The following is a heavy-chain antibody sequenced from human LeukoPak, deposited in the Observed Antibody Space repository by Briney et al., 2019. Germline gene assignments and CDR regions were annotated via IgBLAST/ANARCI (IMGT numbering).Heavy chain of an antibody. CDR3: ARVRDYGGIGEDY. CDR1: GYTFTNYG. J-gene: IGHJ4*02. CDR2: ISAYNGNT. D-gene: IGHD3-16*01. Sequence: GASVKVSCNASGYTFTNYGISWVRQAPGQGLECMGWISAYNGNTNYAQRFQGRVTMTTDTSTSTAYIELRSLGSDDTAVYYCARVRDYGGIGEDYWGQGTLVTVSS. V-gene: IGHV1-18*01.